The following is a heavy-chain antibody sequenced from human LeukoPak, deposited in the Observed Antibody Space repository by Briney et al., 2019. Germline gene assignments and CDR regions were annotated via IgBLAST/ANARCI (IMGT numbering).Heavy chain of an antibody. CDR3: AELGITMIGGV. CDR2: IQYDGSND. J-gene: IGHJ6*04. V-gene: IGHV3-30*02. D-gene: IGHD3-10*02. CDR1: RFTFSSFG. Sequence: PGGSLRLSCAASRFTFSSFGMHWARQAPGKGPGGVAYIQYDGSNDQYADSVKGRFSISRDSSKNILYLQMNSLRAEDTAVYYCAELGITMIGGVWGKGTTVTISS.